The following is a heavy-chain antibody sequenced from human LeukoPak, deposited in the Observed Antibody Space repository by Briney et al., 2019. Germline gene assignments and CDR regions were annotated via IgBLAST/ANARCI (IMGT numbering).Heavy chain of an antibody. CDR1: GGSIRSYY. V-gene: IGHV4-59*01. Sequence: SETLSLTCSASGGSIRSYYWNWIRQPPGKGLEWIGYIYYSGSTNYNPSLKSRVSISVDTSKNQFYLKLRSVTAADTAVYYCATSSGWYERNTWGGWFDPWGQGTLVTVSS. CDR3: ATSSGWYERNTWGGWFDP. D-gene: IGHD6-19*01. CDR2: IYYSGST. J-gene: IGHJ5*02.